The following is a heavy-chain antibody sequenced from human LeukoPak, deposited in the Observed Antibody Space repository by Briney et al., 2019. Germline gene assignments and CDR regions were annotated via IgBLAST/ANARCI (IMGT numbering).Heavy chain of an antibody. D-gene: IGHD2-8*02. CDR1: GFTFSSYS. Sequence: PGGSLRLSCAASGFTFSSYSMNWVRQPPGKGLEWVSSIFPSGGEIRYADSVRGRFTISRDNSKSTLSLQMNSLRAEDTAIYYCATYRQVLLPFESWGQGTLVTVSS. CDR2: IFPSGGEI. CDR3: ATYRQVLLPFES. V-gene: IGHV3-21*04. J-gene: IGHJ4*02.